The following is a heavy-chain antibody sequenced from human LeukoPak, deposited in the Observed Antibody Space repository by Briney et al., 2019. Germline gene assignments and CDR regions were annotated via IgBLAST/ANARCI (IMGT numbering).Heavy chain of an antibody. J-gene: IGHJ4*02. D-gene: IGHD6-19*01. CDR1: GGTFSSYA. CDR3: AREFSGRPDY. CDR2: IIPILGIA. V-gene: IGHV1-69*04. Sequence: GASVEVSCKASGGTFSSYAISWVRQAPGQGFEWMGRIIPILGIANYAQKFQGRVTITADKSTSTAYMELSSLRSEDTAVYYCAREFSGRPDYWGQGTLVTVSS.